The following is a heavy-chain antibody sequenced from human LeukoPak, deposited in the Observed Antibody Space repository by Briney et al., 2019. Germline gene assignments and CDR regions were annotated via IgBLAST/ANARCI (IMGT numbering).Heavy chain of an antibody. CDR2: ISGSGAST. CDR3: AKEGSHIVVVSPVFDP. V-gene: IGHV3-23*01. CDR1: GFTFSSYA. D-gene: IGHD2-2*01. Sequence: GGSLRLSCAASGFTFSSYAMHWVRQAPGKGLEWVSAISGSGASTYYADSVKGRFTISRDNSKNTLYLQMSSLRAEDTAVYYCAKEGSHIVVVSPVFDPWGQGTLVTVSS. J-gene: IGHJ5*02.